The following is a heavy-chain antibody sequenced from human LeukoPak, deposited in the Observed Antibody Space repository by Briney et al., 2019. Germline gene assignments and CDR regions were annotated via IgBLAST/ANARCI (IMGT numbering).Heavy chain of an antibody. J-gene: IGHJ4*02. CDR2: IRNKATSYTT. CDR3: AGGSRGYFDY. Sequence: GGSLRLSCAASGFTFSDLHTDWVRQAPGKGLEWVGRIRNKATSYTTEYAASVKGRFTISGDDSKNSVYLQMNNLQTEDTAVYYCAGGSRGYFDYWGQGTLVTVSS. CDR1: GFTFSDLH. V-gene: IGHV3-72*01. D-gene: IGHD5-12*01.